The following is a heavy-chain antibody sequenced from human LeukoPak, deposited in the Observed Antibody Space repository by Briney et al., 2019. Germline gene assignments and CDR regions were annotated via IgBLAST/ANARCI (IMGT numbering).Heavy chain of an antibody. J-gene: IGHJ4*02. CDR3: ARDQGEWELHLGIY. CDR1: GFPFSSHG. CDR2: IIGGGGST. V-gene: IGHV3-23*01. D-gene: IGHD1-26*01. Sequence: PGGSLRLSCAASGFPFSSHGMSWVRQAPGKGLEWVSGIIGGGGSTYYADSVKGRFTISGDNSKNTLYLQMNSLRAEDTAVYYCARDQGEWELHLGIYWGQGTLVTVSS.